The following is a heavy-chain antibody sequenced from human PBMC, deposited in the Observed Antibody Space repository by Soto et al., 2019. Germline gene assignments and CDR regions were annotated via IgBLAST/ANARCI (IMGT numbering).Heavy chain of an antibody. V-gene: IGHV4-31*03. CDR2: IYYSGST. J-gene: IGHJ4*02. CDR3: ARDRGYGGLDY. D-gene: IGHD5-12*01. Sequence: QVQLQESGPGLVKPSQTLSLTCTVSGGSISSGGYYWSWIRQHPGKGLEWMWSIYYSGSTYYNPSRQSRVTISVYTAKNQCSLKLSSVTAADTAVYYCARDRGYGGLDYWGQGTLVTVSS. CDR1: GGSISSGGYY.